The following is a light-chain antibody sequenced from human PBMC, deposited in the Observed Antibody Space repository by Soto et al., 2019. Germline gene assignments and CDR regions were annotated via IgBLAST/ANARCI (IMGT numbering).Light chain of an antibody. CDR1: QSIVDW. V-gene: IGKV1-5*03. Sequence: DIQMTQSPSTLSASVGDRVTFGCRASQSIVDWLAWYQQKPGKAPKLLIYKASNLESGVPSRFGGSGSGSEFTLNISNLQPDGFSTYYFQQYKDNPWTFGQGTQVEFK. CDR2: KAS. CDR3: QQYKDNPWT. J-gene: IGKJ1*01.